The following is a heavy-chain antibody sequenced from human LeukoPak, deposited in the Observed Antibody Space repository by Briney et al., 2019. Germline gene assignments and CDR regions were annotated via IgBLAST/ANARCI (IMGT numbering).Heavy chain of an antibody. J-gene: IGHJ4*02. CDR2: ISWNSGSI. CDR1: GFTFDDYA. D-gene: IGHD1-7*01. V-gene: IGHV3-9*01. CDR3: TGTTGY. Sequence: QPGRSLRLSCAASGFTFDDYAMHWVRQAPGKGLEWVSGISWNSGSIGYADSVKGRFTISRDNAKNSLYLQMNSLRAEDTALYYCTGTTGYWGQGTPVTVSS.